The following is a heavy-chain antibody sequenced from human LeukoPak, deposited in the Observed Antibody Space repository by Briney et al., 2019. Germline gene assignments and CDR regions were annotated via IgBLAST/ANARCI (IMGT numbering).Heavy chain of an antibody. CDR2: IKSKTNGETT. V-gene: IGHV3-15*01. Sequence: GGSLRLSCAVSGLTFSNFGMHWVRQAPGKGLEWVGRIKSKTNGETTDYAAPVRGRFTISRDDSKNTVYLQMNSLKTEDTALYYCTTNAAVGTWEIFDYWGQGTLVTVSS. J-gene: IGHJ4*02. CDR1: GLTFSNFG. CDR3: TTNAAVGTWEIFDY. D-gene: IGHD1-1*01.